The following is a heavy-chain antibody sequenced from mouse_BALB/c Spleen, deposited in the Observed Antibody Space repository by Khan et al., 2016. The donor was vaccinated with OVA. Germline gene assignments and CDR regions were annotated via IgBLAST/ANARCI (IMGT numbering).Heavy chain of an antibody. J-gene: IGHJ1*01. V-gene: IGHV9-1*02. D-gene: IGHD1-3*01. CDR2: INTHTGEP. CDR3: ERETSYWYFDS. Sequence: QIQLVQSGPELKKPGETVKISCQAVGYTFTNYRMNWMKQAPEKGLKWMGWINTHTGEPTYGDDFKGRFAFSLENSATTAYLQINHLKTEDMATYFCERETSYWYFDSWGAGTTVTVSS. CDR1: GYTFTNYR.